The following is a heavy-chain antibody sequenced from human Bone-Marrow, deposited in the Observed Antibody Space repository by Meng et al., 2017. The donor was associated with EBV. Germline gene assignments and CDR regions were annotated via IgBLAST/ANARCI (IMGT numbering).Heavy chain of an antibody. CDR3: AKGGWSSWFDP. D-gene: IGHD1-26*01. CDR2: ISTDGTSI. V-gene: IGHV3-11*01. CDR1: GFTFSDYY. Sequence: VQLVESGGGLVKPDGSLRLSCVPSGFTFSDYYMSWIRQAPGKGLEWLAYISTDGTSIKYADSLKGRFTISRDNAKNSLYLQMNSLRAEDTAVHYCAKGGWSSWFDPWGQGTLVTVSS. J-gene: IGHJ5*02.